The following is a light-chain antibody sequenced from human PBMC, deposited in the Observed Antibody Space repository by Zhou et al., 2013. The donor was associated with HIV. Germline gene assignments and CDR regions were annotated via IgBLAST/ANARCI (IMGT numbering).Light chain of an antibody. J-gene: IGKJ3*01. CDR1: QSVTGY. V-gene: IGKV1-39*01. CDR2: GAS. CDR3: QQTNSFPHT. Sequence: DIQMTQSPSSLSASVGDRVTITCRAGQSVTGYLNWYQQKPGKAPKLLIYGASSLETGVPSRFSGSGSGTDYTLTIRSLQPEDFATYYCQQTNSFPHTFGPGTKVDIK.